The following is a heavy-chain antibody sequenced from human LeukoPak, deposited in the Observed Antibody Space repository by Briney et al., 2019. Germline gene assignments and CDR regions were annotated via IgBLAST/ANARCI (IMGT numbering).Heavy chain of an antibody. CDR1: KYTFTGYY. D-gene: IGHD3-16*02. CDR2: INPNSAGA. V-gene: IGHV1-2*02. Sequence: ASVKVSCKTSKYTFTGYYMHWVRQAPGQGLEWMGWINPNSAGANYAQKFQGRVTMTRDTSISTAYMELSSLRSEDTAVYYCARDNSVGDIAWWFDPWGQGTLVTVSS. J-gene: IGHJ5*02. CDR3: ARDNSVGDIAWWFDP.